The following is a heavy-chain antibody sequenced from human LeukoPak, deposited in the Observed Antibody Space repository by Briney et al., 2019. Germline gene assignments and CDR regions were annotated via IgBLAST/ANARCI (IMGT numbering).Heavy chain of an antibody. CDR3: ARESRGPHDHLDY. D-gene: IGHD3-10*01. V-gene: IGHV4-31*03. J-gene: IGHJ4*02. CDR1: GDSMNSVAYS. Sequence: ASETLSLTCTVSGDSMNSVAYSWSWIRQHPGRGLEWIGYTLHSGSTYYNPSLKSRVTISVATSKKQFSLRLNSVTAADTPVYFCARESRGPHDHLDYWGQGTLAIVSS. CDR2: TLHSGST.